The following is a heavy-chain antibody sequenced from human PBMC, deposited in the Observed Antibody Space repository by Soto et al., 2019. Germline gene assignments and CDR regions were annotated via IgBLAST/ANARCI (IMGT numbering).Heavy chain of an antibody. CDR2: INPSGGST. CDR1: GYTFTRYY. V-gene: IGHV1-46*01. Sequence: ASVKVSCKASGYTFTRYYMHWVRQAPGQGLEWMGMINPSGGSTSYAQKFQGRVTMTADKSTSTAYMELSSLRSEDTAVYYCGRELGSRDDFRSGYYSVFGGWFAPWGQGTLVTVSS. D-gene: IGHD3-3*01. J-gene: IGHJ5*02. CDR3: GRELGSRDDFRSGYYSVFGGWFAP.